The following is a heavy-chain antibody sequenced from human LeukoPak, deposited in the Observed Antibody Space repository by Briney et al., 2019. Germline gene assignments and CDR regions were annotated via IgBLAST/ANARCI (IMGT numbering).Heavy chain of an antibody. CDR3: ARVRVVVAANSFDY. CDR2: INPNSGGT. CDR1: GYTFTGYY. V-gene: IGHV1-2*02. Sequence: ASVKVSCKASGYTFTGYYMHWVRQAPGQGLEWMGWINPNSGGTNYAQKFQGRVTMTRDTSISTAYMELSRLRSDDTAVYYCARVRVVVAANSFDYWGQGTLVTVSS. J-gene: IGHJ4*02. D-gene: IGHD2-15*01.